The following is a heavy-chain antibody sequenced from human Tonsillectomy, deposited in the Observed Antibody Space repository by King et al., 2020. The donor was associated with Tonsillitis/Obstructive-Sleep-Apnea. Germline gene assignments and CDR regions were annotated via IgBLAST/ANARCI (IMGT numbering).Heavy chain of an antibody. Sequence: VQLVESGGGLVKPGGSLRLSCAASGFTFSDYYMTWLRQSPGKGLEWVSYIRSSNSYTNYADSVKGRFTISRDNAKNSLYLQMNSLRAEDTAVYFCARLGRVSLTTGFGYFDYWGQGSLVTVSS. J-gene: IGHJ4*02. CDR1: GFTFSDYY. D-gene: IGHD1-14*01. CDR2: IRSSNSYT. V-gene: IGHV3-11*05. CDR3: ARLGRVSLTTGFGYFDY.